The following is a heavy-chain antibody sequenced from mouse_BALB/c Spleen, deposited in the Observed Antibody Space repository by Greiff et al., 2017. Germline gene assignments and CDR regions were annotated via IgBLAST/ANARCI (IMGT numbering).Heavy chain of an antibody. Sequence: EVKLVESGGGLVQPKGSLKLSCAASGFTFNTYAMNWVRQAPGKGLEWVARIRSKSNNYATYYADSVKDRFTISRDDSQSILYLQMNNLKTEDTAMYYCVRQNYGYDGWFAYWGQGTLVTVSA. CDR2: IRSKSNNYAT. D-gene: IGHD2-2*01. CDR1: GFTFNTYA. V-gene: IGHV10-1*02. CDR3: VRQNYGYDGWFAY. J-gene: IGHJ3*01.